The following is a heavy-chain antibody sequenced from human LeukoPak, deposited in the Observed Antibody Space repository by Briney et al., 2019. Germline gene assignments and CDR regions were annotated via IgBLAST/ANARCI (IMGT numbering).Heavy chain of an antibody. V-gene: IGHV1-2*02. CDR2: INPKSGGT. CDR3: ARLSSGWSEPQH. D-gene: IGHD6-19*01. CDR1: GYTFTGYY. J-gene: IGHJ1*01. Sequence: ASVKVSCKASGYTFTGYYMHWVRQAPGQGLEWMGWINPKSGGTNYAQKFQGRVTMTRDTSISTDYMELSRLRSDDTAVYYCARLSSGWSEPQHWGQGTLVTVSS.